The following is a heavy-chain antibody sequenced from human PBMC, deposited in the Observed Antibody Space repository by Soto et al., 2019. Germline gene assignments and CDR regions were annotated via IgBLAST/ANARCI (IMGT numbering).Heavy chain of an antibody. CDR1: GFTFSSYA. V-gene: IGHV3-23*01. CDR3: AKVSVVVPAARPKAHFDY. CDR2: ISGSGGST. J-gene: IGHJ4*02. Sequence: GGSLRLSYAASGFTFSSYAMRCVRQAQGKGLEWVSAISGSGGSTYYADSVKGRFTISRDNSKNTLYLQMNSLRAEDTAVYYCAKVSVVVPAARPKAHFDYWGQGTLVTVSS. D-gene: IGHD2-2*02.